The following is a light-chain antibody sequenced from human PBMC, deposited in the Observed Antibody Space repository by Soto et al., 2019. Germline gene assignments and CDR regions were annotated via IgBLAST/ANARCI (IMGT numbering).Light chain of an antibody. CDR3: QQYDM. V-gene: IGKV1-8*01. CDR2: AAS. CDR1: QGISSY. J-gene: IGKJ1*01. Sequence: AIRMTQSPSSLSASTGDRVTITCRASQGISSYLAWYQQKPGKAPKLLIYAASTLQSGVPSRFSGSGSGTDFTLTISCLQSEDFATYYCQQYDMFGPGTKVDIK.